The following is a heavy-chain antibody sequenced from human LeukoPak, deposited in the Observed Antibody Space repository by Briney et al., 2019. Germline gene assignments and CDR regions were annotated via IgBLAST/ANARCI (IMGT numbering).Heavy chain of an antibody. CDR1: GYTFTTYY. CDR2: VNPSGGST. J-gene: IGHJ4*02. V-gene: IGHV1-46*01. D-gene: IGHD6-13*01. Sequence: ASVKVSCKASGYTFTTYYTHWVRQAPGQGLEWMGIVNPSGGSTSYAQRFQGRVTMTRDTSTNTVYMELSSLRSEDTAVYFCARDRVPNVESAASDYWGQGTLVTVSS. CDR3: ARDRVPNVESAASDY.